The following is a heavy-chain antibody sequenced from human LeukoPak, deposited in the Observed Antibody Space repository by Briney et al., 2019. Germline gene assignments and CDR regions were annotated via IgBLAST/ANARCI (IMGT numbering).Heavy chain of an antibody. Sequence: PSETLSLTCTVSGGSISSYYWSWIRQPPGKGLEWVGYIYYSGSTNYNPSLKSRVTISVDTSKNQFSLKLSSVTAADTAVYYCARAPRAGRGYSYGGAFDIWGQGTMVTVSS. CDR2: IYYSGST. V-gene: IGHV4-59*12. D-gene: IGHD5-18*01. CDR3: ARAPRAGRGYSYGGAFDI. J-gene: IGHJ3*02. CDR1: GGSISSYY.